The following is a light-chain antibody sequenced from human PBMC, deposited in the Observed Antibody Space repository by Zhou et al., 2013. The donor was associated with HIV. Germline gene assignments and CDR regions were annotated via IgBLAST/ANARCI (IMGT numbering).Light chain of an antibody. V-gene: IGKV1-13*02. CDR2: RAS. Sequence: AIQLTQSPSSLSASVGDRVTITCRASQGISSALAWYQQKPGKPPKLLIYRASSLESGVPSRFSGSGSGTDFTLTISSLQPEDFATYYCQQFXSYPITFGQGTRLEIK. J-gene: IGKJ5*01. CDR3: QQFXSYPIT. CDR1: QGISSA.